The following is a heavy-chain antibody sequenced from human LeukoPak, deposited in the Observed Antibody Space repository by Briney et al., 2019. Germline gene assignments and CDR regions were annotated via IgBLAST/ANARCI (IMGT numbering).Heavy chain of an antibody. V-gene: IGHV3-74*01. J-gene: IGHJ4*02. CDR2: INSDESIT. CDR3: ARGLVPGFLDY. CDR1: GFTFSSYS. D-gene: IGHD4-11*01. Sequence: GGSLRLSCAASGFTFSSYSMNWVRQAPGKGLVWVSRINSDESITTYADSVKGRFTISGDNAKNTLYLQMNSLRAEDTAVYYCARGLVPGFLDYWGQGTPVTVSS.